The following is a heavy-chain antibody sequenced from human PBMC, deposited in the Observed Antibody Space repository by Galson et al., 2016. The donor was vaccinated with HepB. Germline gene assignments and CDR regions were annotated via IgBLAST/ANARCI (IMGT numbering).Heavy chain of an antibody. CDR3: ARLYGASLNWVDP. J-gene: IGHJ5*02. CDR2: IFYSGST. D-gene: IGHD4-17*01. Sequence: SETLSLTCIVSGDSIRTYSYYWGWIRHPPGKGLEWIGTIFYSGSTYYNPSLKNRVTISLDTSNNHFPLKLTSVTAADTALYYCARLYGASLNWVDPWGQGTLVTVSS. CDR1: GDSIRTYSYY. V-gene: IGHV4-39*01.